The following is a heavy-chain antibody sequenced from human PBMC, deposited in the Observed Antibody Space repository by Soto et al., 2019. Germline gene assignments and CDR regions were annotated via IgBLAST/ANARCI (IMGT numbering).Heavy chain of an antibody. CDR3: ASCYILAY. V-gene: IGHV3-21*01. J-gene: IGHJ4*01. Sequence: PKGSLRLSCAAYGFPVSSNSMNWVRQDPGKGLEWVSSISISSRCIYYADSVKGRFKISGDNAKNSLYLQMNSLRAEDTAVYYFASCYILAYWG. CDR2: ISISSRCI. D-gene: IGHD3-9*01. CDR1: GFPVSSNS.